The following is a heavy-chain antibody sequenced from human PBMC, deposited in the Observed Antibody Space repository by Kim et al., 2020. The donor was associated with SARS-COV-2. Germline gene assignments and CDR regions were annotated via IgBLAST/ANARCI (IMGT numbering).Heavy chain of an antibody. D-gene: IGHD6-19*01. V-gene: IGHV3-53*01. J-gene: IGHJ4*02. CDR1: GFTVSSNY. CDR3: ARISFSGWRSPEY. Sequence: GGSLRLSCAASGFTVSSNYMCWVRKAPGKGLERVSIIYTGGSTDYADSVKGRFTIFSDNSKTTLYLEMESLRVEATAVYYCARISFSGWRSPEYWVQGTLTTVSS. CDR2: IYTGGST.